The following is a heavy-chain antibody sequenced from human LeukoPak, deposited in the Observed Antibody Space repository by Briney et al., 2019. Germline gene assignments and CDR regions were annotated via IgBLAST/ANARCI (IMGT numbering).Heavy chain of an antibody. CDR2: INPNSGGT. CDR3: ARVGWESTTSYYFDY. Sequence: GASVKVSCKASGYTFTGYYMHWVRQAPGQGLEWMGWINPNSGGTNYAQKFQGRVTMTRDTSISTAYMELSRLRSDDTAVYYCARVGWESTTSYYFDYWGQGTLVTVSS. CDR1: GYTFTGYY. V-gene: IGHV1-2*02. J-gene: IGHJ4*02. D-gene: IGHD1-26*01.